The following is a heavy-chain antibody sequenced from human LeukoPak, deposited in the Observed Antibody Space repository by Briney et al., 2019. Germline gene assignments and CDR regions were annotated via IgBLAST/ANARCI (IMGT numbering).Heavy chain of an antibody. V-gene: IGHV4-39*07. D-gene: IGHD3-22*01. CDR1: GGSINSNSYY. CDR3: ARVTGYIVEDYFDY. J-gene: IGHJ4*02. CDR2: IYYSGST. Sequence: SETLSLTCTASGGSINSNSYYWGWIRQPPGKGLEYIGSIYYSGSTYYNPSLKSRVTISVDTSKNQFSLRLSSVTAADTAVYYCARVTGYIVEDYFDYWGQGTLVTVSS.